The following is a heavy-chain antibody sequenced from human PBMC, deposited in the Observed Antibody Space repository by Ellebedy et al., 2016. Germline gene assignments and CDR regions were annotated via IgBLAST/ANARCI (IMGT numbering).Heavy chain of an antibody. D-gene: IGHD2-21*01. Sequence: GSLRLSCAVYGGSFSGYYWSWIRQPPGKGLEWVGEIHHSGSTSYKPSLKSRVTISGDTSKNQFSLRLTSVTAADTAVYYCARGVLGDYYFDYWGQGILVTVSS. CDR3: ARGVLGDYYFDY. CDR1: GGSFSGYY. V-gene: IGHV4-34*01. CDR2: IHHSGST. J-gene: IGHJ4*01.